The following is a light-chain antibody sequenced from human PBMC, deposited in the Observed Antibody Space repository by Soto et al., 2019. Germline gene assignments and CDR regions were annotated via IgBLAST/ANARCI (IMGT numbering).Light chain of an antibody. J-gene: IGKJ5*01. CDR1: QSISSW. CDR2: KAS. Sequence: DIQMTQFPSTLSASVGDRVTITCRASQSISSWLAWYQQKPGKAPKVLIYKASILESGVQSRFSGSGSGTEFTLTISSLQPDDFATYYCQQYNNDLITFGQGTRLEIK. CDR3: QQYNNDLIT. V-gene: IGKV1-5*03.